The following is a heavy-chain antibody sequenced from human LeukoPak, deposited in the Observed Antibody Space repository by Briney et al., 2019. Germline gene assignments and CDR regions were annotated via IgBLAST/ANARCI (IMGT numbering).Heavy chain of an antibody. J-gene: IGHJ5*02. V-gene: IGHV2-5*01. D-gene: IGHD3-22*01. CDR1: GFSLTTTEVG. CDR3: AHRLYYYDGSREWFDP. Sequence: SGPTLVKPTQTLTLTCTFSGFSLTTTEVGVGWIRQPPGKALEWLALIYWNDNKRYSASLKSRLTITKDTSKNQVVLIMTNMDPADTATYYCAHRLYYYDGSREWFDPWGQGTLVTVSS. CDR2: IYWNDNK.